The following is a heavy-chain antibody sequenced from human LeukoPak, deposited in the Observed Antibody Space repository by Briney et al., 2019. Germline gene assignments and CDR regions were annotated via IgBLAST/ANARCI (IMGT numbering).Heavy chain of an antibody. CDR3: ARDGGVYCSSTSCFFLGMDV. Sequence: GSSVKVSCKASGGTFSSYAISWVRQAPGQGLEWMGGIIPISSTTKYAQKFQGRVTITADESTSTAFMELSSLRSDDTAVYYCARDGGVYCSSTSCFFLGMDVWGQGTTVTVSS. CDR2: IIPISSTT. D-gene: IGHD2-2*01. V-gene: IGHV1-69*01. CDR1: GGTFSSYA. J-gene: IGHJ6*02.